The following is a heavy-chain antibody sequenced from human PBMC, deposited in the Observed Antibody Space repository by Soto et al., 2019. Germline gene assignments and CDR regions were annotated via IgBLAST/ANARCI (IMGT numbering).Heavy chain of an antibody. Sequence: GESLKISCKGSGYIFCNYWIGWVRQMPGKGLEWMGIIHGGDSPTRYSPSFEGQVTISMDKSISTAYLQWSSLKASDTAMYYCARRLTSSSGWDYWGQGTLVTVS. V-gene: IGHV5-51*01. CDR2: IHGGDSPT. D-gene: IGHD6-25*01. CDR1: GYIFCNYW. CDR3: ARRLTSSSGWDY. J-gene: IGHJ4*02.